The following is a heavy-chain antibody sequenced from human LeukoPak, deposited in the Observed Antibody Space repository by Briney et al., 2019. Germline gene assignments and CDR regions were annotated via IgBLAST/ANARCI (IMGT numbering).Heavy chain of an antibody. D-gene: IGHD3-10*01. J-gene: IGHJ4*02. V-gene: IGHV3-20*04. CDR1: GFTFDDHG. Sequence: PGGSLRLSCAASGFTFDDHGMSWVRQPPGKGLDCVSCISSSGSHIYSVDSVKGRFAISRDNAKNSLYLQMNSLRAEDTALYYCARGCFGELLFDHWGQGTLVTVPS. CDR3: ARGCFGELLFDH. CDR2: ISSSGSHI.